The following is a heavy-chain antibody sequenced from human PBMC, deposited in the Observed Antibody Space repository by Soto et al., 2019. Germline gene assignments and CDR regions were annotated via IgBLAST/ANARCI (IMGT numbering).Heavy chain of an antibody. CDR2: MSGNGGRI. D-gene: IGHD2-21*02. CDR1: GFTFSNYA. Sequence: PVGSLRLSCAVSGFTFSNYAMTWVRQAPGKGLEWVSLMSGNGGRIVYADSVKGRFTVSRDNSKNTLYSQMNSLRLEDTAVYYCVKDPVSGGSGGAWFDYCGQRTLVTVSS. V-gene: IGHV3-23*01. CDR3: VKDPVSGGSGGAWFDY. J-gene: IGHJ4*02.